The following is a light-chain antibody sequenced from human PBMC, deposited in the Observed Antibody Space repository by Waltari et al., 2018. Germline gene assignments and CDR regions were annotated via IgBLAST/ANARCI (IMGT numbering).Light chain of an antibody. V-gene: IGLV2-23*02. CDR1: TTDVGSYDL. Sequence: QSALTQPASVSGTPGQSITIHCSGTTTDVGSYDLVSWYHQHPGEAPKLLICEVFKRPPDTSSRFSGAKSGSTASLTISGLQPEDEADYYCCSYAGRGTYVFGSGTKVTVL. CDR2: EVF. J-gene: IGLJ1*01. CDR3: CSYAGRGTYV.